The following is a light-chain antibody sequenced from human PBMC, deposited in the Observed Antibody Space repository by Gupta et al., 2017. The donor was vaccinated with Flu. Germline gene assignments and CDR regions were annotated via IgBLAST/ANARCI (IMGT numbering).Light chain of an antibody. V-gene: IGLV2-14*01. Sequence: QSALTQPASVSGSPGLSITISCSGTSSDVGGYNYVSWYQQHPGKAPKLMIYEVSNRPSGVSNRFSGSKSGNTASLTISGLQAEDEADYYCTSYTGSSTLYVFGTGTKVTVL. CDR3: TSYTGSSTLYV. CDR1: SSDVGGYNY. CDR2: EVS. J-gene: IGLJ1*01.